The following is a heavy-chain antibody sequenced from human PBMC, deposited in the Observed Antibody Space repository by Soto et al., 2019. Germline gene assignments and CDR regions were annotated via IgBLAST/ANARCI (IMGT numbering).Heavy chain of an antibody. CDR1: GFTFDDYA. D-gene: IGHD3-10*01. CDR2: ISWNSGSI. J-gene: IGHJ3*02. CDR3: AKAARPGRDAFDI. Sequence: GGSLRLSCAASGFTFDDYAMHWVRQAPGKGLEWVSGISWNSGSIGYADSVKGRFTISRDNAKNSLYLQMNSLRAEDTALYYCAKAARPGRDAFDISGQGTMVT. V-gene: IGHV3-9*01.